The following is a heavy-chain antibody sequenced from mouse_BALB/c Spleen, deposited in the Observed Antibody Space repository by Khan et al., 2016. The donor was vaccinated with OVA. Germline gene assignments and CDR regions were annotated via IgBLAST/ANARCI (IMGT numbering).Heavy chain of an antibody. CDR1: GYTFSGFW. V-gene: IGHV11-2*02. J-gene: IGHJ4*01. CDR2: INSDGSVI. Sequence: EVQLLETGGGSVQPGGSRGLSCEGSGYTFSGFWMSWVRQTPGKTLEWIGDINSDGSVINYAPSIKDRFTISRDTDKNTLYLQMSNVRSEDTATYFCTIYAMDYWGQGTSVTVSS. CDR3: TIYAMDY.